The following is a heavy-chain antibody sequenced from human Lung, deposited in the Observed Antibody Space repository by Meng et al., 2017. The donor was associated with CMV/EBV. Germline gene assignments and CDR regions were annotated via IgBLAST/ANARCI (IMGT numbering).Heavy chain of an antibody. CDR1: AGSISSYGSF. Sequence: SETLSLXCSVSAGSISSYGSFWGWIRQPPGKGLEWIGMIYYSGGTHYNPSLKSRVIVSVDTSKKNFSLKLSSVTASDTAVYYCVRYYDRSGHHSFDYWGQGXLVTVSS. V-gene: IGHV4-39*02. CDR2: IYYSGGT. J-gene: IGHJ4*02. D-gene: IGHD3-22*01. CDR3: VRYYDRSGHHSFDY.